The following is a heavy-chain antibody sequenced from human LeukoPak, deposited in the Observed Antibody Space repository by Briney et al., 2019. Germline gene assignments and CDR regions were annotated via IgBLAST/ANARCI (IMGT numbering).Heavy chain of an antibody. J-gene: IGHJ3*02. D-gene: IGHD3-22*01. Sequence: RAGGSLRLSCAASGFTFSSYAMSWVRQAPGKGLEWVSAISGSGGSTYYADSVKGRFTISRDNSKNTLYLQMNSLRAEDTAVYYCAKERITMIVVVIAPGSDAFDIWGQGTMVIVSS. V-gene: IGHV3-23*01. CDR2: ISGSGGST. CDR3: AKERITMIVVVIAPGSDAFDI. CDR1: GFTFSSYA.